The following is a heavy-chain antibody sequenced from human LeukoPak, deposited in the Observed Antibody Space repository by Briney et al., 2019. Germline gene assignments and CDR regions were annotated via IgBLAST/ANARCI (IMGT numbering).Heavy chain of an antibody. CDR3: ARDIGGYSSSSDY. J-gene: IGHJ4*02. CDR2: IIPIFGTA. D-gene: IGHD6-6*01. CDR1: GYTFTSYD. V-gene: IGHV1-69*13. Sequence: SVKVSCKASGYTFTSYDINWVRQATGQGLEWMGGIIPIFGTASYAQKFQGRVTITADESTSTAYMELSSLRSEDTAVYYCARDIGGYSSSSDYWGQGTLVTVSS.